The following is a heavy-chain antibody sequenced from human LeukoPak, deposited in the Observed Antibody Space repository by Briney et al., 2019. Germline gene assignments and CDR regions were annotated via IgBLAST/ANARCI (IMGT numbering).Heavy chain of an antibody. Sequence: SETLSLTCAVTGGSFTGYYWSWIRQFPGKGLEWIGEINHSGSTNYKSSLKSRLTISVDTSKNQLSLKLSSVTAADTAIYYCARGGYGPGSHYKYWGQGTLVTVSS. J-gene: IGHJ4*02. CDR1: GGSFTGYY. V-gene: IGHV4-34*01. D-gene: IGHD3-10*01. CDR2: INHSGST. CDR3: ARGGYGPGSHYKY.